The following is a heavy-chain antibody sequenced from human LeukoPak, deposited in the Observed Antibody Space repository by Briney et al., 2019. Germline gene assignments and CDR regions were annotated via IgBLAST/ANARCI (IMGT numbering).Heavy chain of an antibody. Sequence: GGSLRLSCAASGFTFSSYEMNWVRQAPGKGLEWVSYISSSGSTIYHADSVKGRFTISRDNAKNSLYLQMNSLRAEDTAVYYCARVGRSYYFDYWGQGTLVTVSS. CDR2: ISSSGSTI. V-gene: IGHV3-48*03. CDR3: ARVGRSYYFDY. D-gene: IGHD1-14*01. J-gene: IGHJ4*02. CDR1: GFTFSSYE.